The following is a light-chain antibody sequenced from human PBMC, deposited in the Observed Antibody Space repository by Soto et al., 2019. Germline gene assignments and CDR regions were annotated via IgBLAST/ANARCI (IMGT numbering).Light chain of an antibody. CDR1: QSIRSW. Sequence: DIQMTQSPSTLSASVGDRVTITCRASQSIRSWLAWYQQKPGRAPKLLIYKASNLESGVPSRFSGSGSGTEFTLTISSLQPDDFATYYCQHYYSYPGTFGQGTKVEVK. CDR2: KAS. V-gene: IGKV1-5*03. CDR3: QHYYSYPGT. J-gene: IGKJ1*01.